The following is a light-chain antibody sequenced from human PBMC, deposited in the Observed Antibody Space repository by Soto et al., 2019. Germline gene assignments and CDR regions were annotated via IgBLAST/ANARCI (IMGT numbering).Light chain of an antibody. CDR2: DVT. V-gene: IGLV2-11*01. J-gene: IGLJ3*02. CDR3: CSYAGSYNLEV. CDR1: SRDVGGYDF. Sequence: QAVVTQPRSVSGSPGQSVTISCTGTSRDVGGYDFVSWYQKHPGKAPKLMIYDVTKRPSGVPDRFSGSKSGSSASLTISGLQAEDEADYYCCSYAGSYNLEVFGGGTKLTVL.